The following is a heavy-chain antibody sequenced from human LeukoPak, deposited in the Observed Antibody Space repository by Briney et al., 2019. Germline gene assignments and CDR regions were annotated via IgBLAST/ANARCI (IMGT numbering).Heavy chain of an antibody. Sequence: GGSLRLSCAASGFTFSSYAMHWVRQAPGKGLEWVAVISYDGSNKYYADSVKGRFTISRDNSKNTLYLQMNSLRAEDTAVYYCAREMDIVVVPAAIGAFDIWGQGTMVTVSS. D-gene: IGHD2-2*02. J-gene: IGHJ3*02. CDR1: GFTFSSYA. CDR3: AREMDIVVVPAAIGAFDI. CDR2: ISYDGSNK. V-gene: IGHV3-30-3*01.